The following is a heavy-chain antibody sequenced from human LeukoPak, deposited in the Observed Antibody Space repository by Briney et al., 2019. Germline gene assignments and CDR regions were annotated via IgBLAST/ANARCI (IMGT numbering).Heavy chain of an antibody. Sequence: ASVKVSCKASGYTFTSYGISWVRQAPGQGLEWMGWISAYNGNTNYAQKLQGRVTMTTDTSTSTAYMELSSLRSEDTAVYYCASPGHCSGGSCYSKYYGMDVWGQGTTVTVSS. CDR1: GYTFTSYG. CDR2: ISAYNGNT. J-gene: IGHJ6*02. CDR3: ASPGHCSGGSCYSKYYGMDV. D-gene: IGHD2-15*01. V-gene: IGHV1-18*01.